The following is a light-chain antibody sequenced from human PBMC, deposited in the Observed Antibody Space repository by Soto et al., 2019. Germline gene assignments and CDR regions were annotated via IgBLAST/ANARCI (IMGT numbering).Light chain of an antibody. V-gene: IGLV2-8*01. CDR1: SSDVGGYNY. Sequence: QSALTQPPSASGSPGQSVTISCTGTSSDVGGYNYVSWYQQHPGKAPKLMIYEVSQRPSGVPDRFSGSKSGNTASLTVSGLQAEDEADYYCTSYAASNIMIFGGGTKLTVL. J-gene: IGLJ2*01. CDR3: TSYAASNIMI. CDR2: EVS.